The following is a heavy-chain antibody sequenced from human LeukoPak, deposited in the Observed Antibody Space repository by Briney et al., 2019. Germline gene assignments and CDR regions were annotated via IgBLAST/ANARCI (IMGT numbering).Heavy chain of an antibody. V-gene: IGHV1-69*04. CDR3: ARRVVPAANFDY. CDR2: IIPILGIA. D-gene: IGHD2-2*01. Sequence: SVKVSCKASGGTFSSYAISWVRQAPGQGLEWMGRIIPILGIANYAQKFQGRVTITADKSTSTAYMELRSLRSEDTAVYYCARRVVPAANFDYWGQGTLVTVSS. J-gene: IGHJ4*02. CDR1: GGTFSSYA.